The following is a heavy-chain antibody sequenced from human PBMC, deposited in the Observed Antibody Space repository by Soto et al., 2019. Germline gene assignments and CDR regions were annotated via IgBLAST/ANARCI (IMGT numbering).Heavy chain of an antibody. CDR3: ATEYSGYYYYYYMDV. CDR2: ISYDESNK. Sequence: GGSLRLSCAASGFTFSNYGMHWVRQAPGKGLEWVAIISYDESNKYYADAVKGRFTISRDNSRNMLYLQMNSLRAEDTAVYYCATEYSGYYYYYYMDVWGKGTTVTVSS. D-gene: IGHD1-26*01. CDR1: GFTFSNYG. V-gene: IGHV3-30*03. J-gene: IGHJ6*03.